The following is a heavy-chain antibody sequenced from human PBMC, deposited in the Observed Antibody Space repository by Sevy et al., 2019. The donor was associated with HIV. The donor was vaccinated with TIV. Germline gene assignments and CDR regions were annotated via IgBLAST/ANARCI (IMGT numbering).Heavy chain of an antibody. CDR3: AKDRSGSWPVDY. CDR2: ISYDGKNE. D-gene: IGHD6-13*01. CDR1: GFTFYNYG. J-gene: IGHJ4*02. V-gene: IGHV3-30*18. Sequence: GGSLRLSCAGSGFTFYNYGIHWVRQAPGKGLEWVTMISYDGKNENYADSVKGRFTISRDNSKNTVYLQMNSLRPDDTAIYYCAKDRSGSWPVDYWGQGTLVTVSS.